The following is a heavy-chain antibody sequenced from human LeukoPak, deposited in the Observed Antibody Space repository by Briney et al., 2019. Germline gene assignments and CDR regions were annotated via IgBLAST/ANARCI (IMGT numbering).Heavy chain of an antibody. J-gene: IGHJ4*02. Sequence: GGSLRLSCAASGFIFSNAWMSWVRQAPGKGLEWVGRIKSKTDGETPAYAAPVKGRFTISRDDSKNTLYLQMNNLRTDDTAVYYCSKGDCSRGTCLLPHDFWGQGTLVTVSS. V-gene: IGHV3-15*01. CDR3: SKGDCSRGTCLLPHDF. D-gene: IGHD2-15*01. CDR2: IKSKTDGETP. CDR1: GFIFSNAW.